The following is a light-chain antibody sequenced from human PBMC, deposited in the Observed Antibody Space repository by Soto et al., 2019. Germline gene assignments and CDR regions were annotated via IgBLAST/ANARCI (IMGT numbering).Light chain of an antibody. CDR1: QTISSW. CDR3: QHYNSYSEA. J-gene: IGKJ1*01. CDR2: KAS. Sequence: DMQMPQSPSTLSGSVGDKVTIAVRASQTISSWLAWYQQKPGKAPKLLIYKASTLKSGVPSRFSGSGSGTECTLTISSLQPDDFATYYCQHYNSYSEAFGQGTKVDIK. V-gene: IGKV1-5*03.